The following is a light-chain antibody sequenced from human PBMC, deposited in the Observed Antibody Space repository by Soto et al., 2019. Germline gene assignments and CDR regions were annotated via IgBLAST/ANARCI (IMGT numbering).Light chain of an antibody. V-gene: IGLV1-44*01. CDR1: GSNIGTYA. CDR2: RNH. Sequence: QSVLTQSPSESATPGQRVTISCSGSGSNIGTYAVNWYQQVPGTAPTLLIFRNHQRPSGVPDRFSGSKSGTSASLAISGPQSEDEADYYCAAWDDSLRAVVFGGGTKLTVL. CDR3: AAWDDSLRAVV. J-gene: IGLJ2*01.